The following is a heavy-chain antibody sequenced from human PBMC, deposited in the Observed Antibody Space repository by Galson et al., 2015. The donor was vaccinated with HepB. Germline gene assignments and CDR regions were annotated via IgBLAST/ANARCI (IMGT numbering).Heavy chain of an antibody. CDR3: AAGGSSGYYGPSTS. D-gene: IGHD3-22*01. J-gene: IGHJ5*02. CDR1: GFTFSSYA. Sequence: SLRLSCAASGFTFSSYAMSWVRQAPGKGLEWVSAISGSGGSTYYADSVKGRFTISRDNSKNTLYLQMNSLRAEDTAVYYCAAGGSSGYYGPSTSWGQGTLVTVSS. CDR2: ISGSGGST. V-gene: IGHV3-23*01.